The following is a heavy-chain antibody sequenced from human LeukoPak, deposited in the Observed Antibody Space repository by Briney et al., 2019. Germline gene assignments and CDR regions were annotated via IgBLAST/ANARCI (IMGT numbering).Heavy chain of an antibody. D-gene: IGHD5-18*01. Sequence: GGSLRLSCAASGFTFNNYAMTWVRQAPGKGLEWVSAINGGSGNSYYADSVKGRFTVSRDNSKNTLYLQMNSLRDEDTAVYYCAKGQGYNYGDSIDYWGQGTLVTVSS. CDR3: AKGQGYNYGDSIDY. V-gene: IGHV3-23*01. J-gene: IGHJ4*02. CDR2: INGGSGNS. CDR1: GFTFNNYA.